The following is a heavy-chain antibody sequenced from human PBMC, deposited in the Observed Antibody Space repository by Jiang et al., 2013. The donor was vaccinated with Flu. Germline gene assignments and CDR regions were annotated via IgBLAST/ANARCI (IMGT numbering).Heavy chain of an antibody. CDR2: IIPILNEV. V-gene: IGHV1-69*01. CDR3: ATWTNAGMLRPYYLRHGMDV. Sequence: GAEVKKPGSAGEGLLQGVLEAPSAAMLSAGCRQAPGQGLEWMGGIIPILNEVHYIEKFQGRVTITADESTSTAYMQVSSLRSDDTAVYYCATWTNAGMLRPYYLRHGMDVWGQGTTVTVSS. CDR1: EAPSAAML. D-gene: IGHD2-2*01. J-gene: IGHJ6*02.